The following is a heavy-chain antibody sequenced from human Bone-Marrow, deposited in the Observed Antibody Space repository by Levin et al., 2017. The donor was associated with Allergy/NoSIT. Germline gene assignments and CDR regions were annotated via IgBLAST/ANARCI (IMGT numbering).Heavy chain of an antibody. J-gene: IGHJ4*02. V-gene: IGHV3-33*01. CDR3: ARDLDHHNSGFWPY. D-gene: IGHD3-22*01. CDR2: IWLDGSNK. CDR1: GFTFSSFG. Sequence: GGSLRLSCVTSGFTFSSFGMHWVRQAPGKGLEWVAVIWLDGSNKYYGDSVKGRFSISRDNSKNTLYLQMDSLRAEDTGVYYCARDLDHHNSGFWPYWGQGTLVTVSS.